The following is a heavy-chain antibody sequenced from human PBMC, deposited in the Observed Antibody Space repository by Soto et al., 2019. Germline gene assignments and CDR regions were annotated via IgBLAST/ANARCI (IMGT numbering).Heavy chain of an antibody. CDR2: IYYSGIT. CDR3: ARLYDTSGYYLPFDY. Sequence: QVQLQESGPGLVKPSETQSLTCTVSGASISGSYWNWIRQPPGKGLEWIGYIYYSGITNYNPSLKSRVTISVDTSKNQFSLRLSSVTAADTAVYYCARLYDTSGYYLPFDYWGQGTLVTVSS. V-gene: IGHV4-59*08. J-gene: IGHJ4*02. CDR1: GASISGSY. D-gene: IGHD3-22*01.